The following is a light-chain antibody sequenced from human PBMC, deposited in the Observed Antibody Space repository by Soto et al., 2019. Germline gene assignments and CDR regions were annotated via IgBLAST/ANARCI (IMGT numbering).Light chain of an antibody. CDR2: DAS. V-gene: IGKV1-33*01. Sequence: IPMTQSPSSLSASVGDRVTITCQASQDISNYLKWYQQKPWQDPKILIYDASVLEAGVPSRFSGGGSGTHFTLTISSLQAEDVAINYCQQLDNLPLTFGGGTKLEIK. CDR1: QDISNY. J-gene: IGKJ4*01. CDR3: QQLDNLPLT.